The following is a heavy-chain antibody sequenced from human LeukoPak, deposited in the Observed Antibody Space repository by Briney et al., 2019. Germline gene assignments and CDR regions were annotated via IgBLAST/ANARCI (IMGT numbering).Heavy chain of an antibody. CDR2: INSDGSST. D-gene: IGHD1-26*01. J-gene: IGHJ3*02. Sequence: GGSLRLSCAASGFTFSSYEMNWVRQAPGKGLVWVSRINSDGSSTSYADSVKGRFTISRDNAKNTLYLQMNSLRAEDTAVYNCARGGSYPFDIWGQGTMVTVSS. CDR1: GFTFSSYE. CDR3: ARGGSYPFDI. V-gene: IGHV3-74*01.